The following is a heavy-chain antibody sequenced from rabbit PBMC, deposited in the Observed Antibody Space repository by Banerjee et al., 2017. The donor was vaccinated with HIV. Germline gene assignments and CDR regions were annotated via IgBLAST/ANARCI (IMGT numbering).Heavy chain of an antibody. Sequence: QEQLVESGGGLVQPEGSLTLTCTASGFSFSSNYYMCWVRQAPGKGLEWIACIYAGSSGSTYYASWAKGRFTISKTSSTTVTLQMTSLTAADTATYFCARDRGTYGYAGYAGYGLGYGMDLWGPGTLVTVS. CDR2: IYAGSSGST. CDR3: ARDRGTYGYAGYAGYGLGYGMDL. J-gene: IGHJ6*01. V-gene: IGHV1S45*01. CDR1: GFSFSSNYY. D-gene: IGHD6-1*01.